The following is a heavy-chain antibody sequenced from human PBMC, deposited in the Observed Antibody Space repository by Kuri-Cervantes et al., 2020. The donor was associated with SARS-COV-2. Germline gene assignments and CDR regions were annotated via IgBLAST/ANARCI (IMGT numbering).Heavy chain of an antibody. CDR1: GGSISSGGYY. CDR2: IYHSGST. CDR3: ARVGVATGGFWFDP. Sequence: SETLYLTCTVSGGSISSGGYYWSWIRQPPGKGLEWIGYIYHSGSTYYNPSLKSRVTISVDRSKNQFSLKLSSVTAADTAVYYCARVGVATGGFWFDPWGQGTLVTVSS. D-gene: IGHD5-12*01. J-gene: IGHJ5*02. V-gene: IGHV4-30-2*01.